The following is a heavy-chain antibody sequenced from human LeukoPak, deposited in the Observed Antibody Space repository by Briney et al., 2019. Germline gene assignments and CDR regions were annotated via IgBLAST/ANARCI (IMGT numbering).Heavy chain of an antibody. CDR3: ARDLGYCSGGSCYPQWDFDY. CDR2: ISYDGSNK. V-gene: IGHV3-30*04. Sequence: GGSLRLSCAASGFTFSSYAMHWVRQAPGKGLEWVAVISYDGSNKYYADSVKGRLTISRDNSKNTLYLQMNSLRAEDTAVYYCARDLGYCSGGSCYPQWDFDYWGQGTLVTVSS. D-gene: IGHD2-15*01. CDR1: GFTFSSYA. J-gene: IGHJ4*02.